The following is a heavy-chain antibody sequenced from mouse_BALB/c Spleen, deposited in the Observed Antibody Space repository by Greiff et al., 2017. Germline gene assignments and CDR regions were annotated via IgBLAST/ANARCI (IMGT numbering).Heavy chain of an antibody. J-gene: IGHJ4*01. D-gene: IGHD2-1*01. CDR2: ISSGGSYT. Sequence: EVQVVESGGDLVKPGGSLKLSCAASGFTFSSYGMSWVRQTPDKRLEWVATISSGGSYTYYPDSVKGRFTISRDNAKNTLYLQMSSLKSEDTAMYYCARRGYYGNWDAMDYWGQGTSVTVSS. CDR1: GFTFSSYG. CDR3: ARRGYYGNWDAMDY. V-gene: IGHV5-6*01.